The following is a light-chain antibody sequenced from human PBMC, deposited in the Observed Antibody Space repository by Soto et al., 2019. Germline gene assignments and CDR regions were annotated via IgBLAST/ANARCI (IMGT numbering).Light chain of an antibody. V-gene: IGLV2-14*01. CDR3: KSYTSISTWV. CDR2: EVT. Sequence: QSALTQPASVSGSPGQSITISCTGTSSDVGGYNYVSWYQQHPGKAPKLLIYEVTNRPSGVSNRFSGSKSGNTASLTISGLQAEDEAAYYCKSYTSISTWVFGGGTKVTVL. CDR1: SSDVGGYNY. J-gene: IGLJ3*02.